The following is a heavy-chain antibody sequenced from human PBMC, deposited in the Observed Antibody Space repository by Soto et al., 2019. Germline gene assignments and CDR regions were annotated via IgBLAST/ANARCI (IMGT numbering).Heavy chain of an antibody. CDR1: GSMVSNFQNFTSFW. Sequence: PGESLKIPSMGSGSMVSNFQNFTSFWIAWLRQMPGEALEWMGIIYPGDSDTRYSPSFQGQVTISADKSINSVYLQWSSLKASDTATYYCARLGFNYDFLSGYHNVHHYHGIDIRGQGTTVTLSS. D-gene: IGHD3-3*01. J-gene: IGHJ6*01. V-gene: IGHV5-51*01. CDR3: ARLGFNYDFLSGYHNVHHYHGIDI. CDR2: IYPGDSDT.